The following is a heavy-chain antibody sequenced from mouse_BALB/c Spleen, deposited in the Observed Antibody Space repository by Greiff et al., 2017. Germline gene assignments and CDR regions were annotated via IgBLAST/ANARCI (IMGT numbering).Heavy chain of an antibody. J-gene: IGHJ3*01. D-gene: IGHD2-3*01. CDR3: ARGGPYDGEAY. Sequence: EVQVVESGPGLVKPSQSLSLTCSVTGYSITSGYYWNWIRQFPGNKLEWMGYISYDGSNNYNPSLKNRISITRDTSKNQFFLKLNSVTTEDTATYYCARGGPYDGEAYWGQGTLVTVSA. CDR1: GYSITSGYY. V-gene: IGHV3-6*02. CDR2: ISYDGSN.